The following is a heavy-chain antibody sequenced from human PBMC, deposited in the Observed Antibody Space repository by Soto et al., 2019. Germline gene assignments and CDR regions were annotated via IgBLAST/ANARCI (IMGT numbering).Heavy chain of an antibody. CDR3: ARSGLSGYDYSSRDYFDY. V-gene: IGHV3-53*01. J-gene: IGHJ4*02. CDR2: IYSGGST. CDR1: GFTVSSNY. D-gene: IGHD5-12*01. Sequence: GGSLRLSCAASGFTVSSNYMSWVRQAPGKGLEWVSVIYSGGSTYYADSVKGRFTISRDNSKNTLYLQMNSLRAEDTAVYYCARSGLSGYDYSSRDYFDYWGQGTLVTVSS.